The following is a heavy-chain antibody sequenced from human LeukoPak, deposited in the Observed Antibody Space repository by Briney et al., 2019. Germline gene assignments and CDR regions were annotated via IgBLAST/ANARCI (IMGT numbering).Heavy chain of an antibody. CDR3: ATHSYYYGSGSYPHYLDY. CDR2: INWNGETT. Sequence: GGALRLSCAASGFIFEDNGMSWVRQAPGKGLEWVSGINWNGETTGYVDSVKGRFTISRDNAKNSLYLQMNSLGAEDTALYYCATHSYYYGSGSYPHYLDYWGQGTLVTVSS. V-gene: IGHV3-20*04. D-gene: IGHD3-10*01. CDR1: GFIFEDNG. J-gene: IGHJ4*02.